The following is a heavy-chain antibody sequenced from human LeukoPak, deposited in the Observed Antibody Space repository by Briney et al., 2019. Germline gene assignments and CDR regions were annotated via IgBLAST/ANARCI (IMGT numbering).Heavy chain of an antibody. CDR2: ISAVGTYI. D-gene: IGHD6-6*01. CDR3: ARGGTAGRAVYYYYMDV. Sequence: PGGSLRLSCAASGFTFRSYTIHWVRQAPGKGLEWVSSISAVGTYIYYADSVKGRFTISRDNVEKSAYLELSGLTGQDTAIYYCARGGTAGRAVYYYYMDVWGKGTTVTVSS. V-gene: IGHV3-21*01. J-gene: IGHJ6*03. CDR1: GFTFRSYT.